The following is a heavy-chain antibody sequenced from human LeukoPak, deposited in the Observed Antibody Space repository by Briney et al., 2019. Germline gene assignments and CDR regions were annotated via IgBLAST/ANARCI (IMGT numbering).Heavy chain of an antibody. D-gene: IGHD3-9*01. V-gene: IGHV3-33*01. CDR3: AREMRYLRYFDWLVWFDP. J-gene: IGHJ5*02. CDR2: IWYDGSNK. Sequence: LAGGSLRLSCAASGFTFSSYGMHWVGQAPGKGLEWVAVIWYDGSNKYYADSVKGRFTISRDNSKNTLYLQMNSLRAEDTAVYYCAREMRYLRYFDWLVWFDPWGQGTLVTVSS. CDR1: GFTFSSYG.